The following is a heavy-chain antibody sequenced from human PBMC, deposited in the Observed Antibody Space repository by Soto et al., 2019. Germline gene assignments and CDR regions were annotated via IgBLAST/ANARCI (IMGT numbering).Heavy chain of an antibody. Sequence: QPGGSLRLSCAASGFTFGPFWMHWVREAPGKGLVWVSHINSDGSTIVYADSVKGRFTISRDNAKNTLYLQMNSLRVEDTAVYFCTRDRGYPDSFDIWGQGTMVTVSS. CDR1: GFTFGPFW. V-gene: IGHV3-74*01. CDR2: INSDGSTI. J-gene: IGHJ3*02. CDR3: TRDRGYPDSFDI. D-gene: IGHD3-10*01.